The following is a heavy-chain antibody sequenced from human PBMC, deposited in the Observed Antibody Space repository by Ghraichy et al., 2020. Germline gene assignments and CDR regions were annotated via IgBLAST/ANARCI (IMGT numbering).Heavy chain of an antibody. CDR3: ARDRGYYGGNWKFTDDWFFDL. V-gene: IGHV3-48*04. Sequence: GGSLRLSCAASGFTFSAYNIHWVRQAPGKGLEWISYISTGSSAIYYKYSVKGRFTISINDAKDSLYLQMNSLRAEVTAVYYCARDRGYYGGNWKFTDDWFFDLWGRGTLVTVSS. CDR2: ISTGSSAI. D-gene: IGHD4-23*01. J-gene: IGHJ2*01. CDR1: GFTFSAYN.